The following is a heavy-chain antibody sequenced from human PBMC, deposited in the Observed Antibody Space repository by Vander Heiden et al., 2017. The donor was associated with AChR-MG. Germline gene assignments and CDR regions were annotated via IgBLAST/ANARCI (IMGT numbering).Heavy chain of an antibody. CDR2: IYSGGST. CDR3: ARSDSGFDP. CDR1: GFTVSSNY. J-gene: IGHJ5*02. V-gene: IGHV3-53*02. Sequence: EVQLVETGGGLIQPGGSLRLSCAAPGFTVSSNYMSWVRQAPGKRLEWVSVIYSGGSTDYADSVKGRFTISRDNSKNTLYLQMNSLRAEDTAVYYCARSDSGFDPWGQGTLVTVSS.